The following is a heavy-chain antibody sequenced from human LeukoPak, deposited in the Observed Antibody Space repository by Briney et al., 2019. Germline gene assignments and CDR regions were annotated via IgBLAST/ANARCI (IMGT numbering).Heavy chain of an antibody. CDR2: INHSGST. CDR3: ARGREVRGVAETPHVLIDY. D-gene: IGHD3-10*01. Sequence: PSETLSLTCAVYGGSFSGYYWSWIRQPPGKGLEWIGEINHSGSTNYNPSLESRVTISVDTSKNQFSLKLSSVTAADTAVYYCARGREVRGVAETPHVLIDYWGQGTLVTVSS. V-gene: IGHV4-34*01. CDR1: GGSFSGYY. J-gene: IGHJ4*02.